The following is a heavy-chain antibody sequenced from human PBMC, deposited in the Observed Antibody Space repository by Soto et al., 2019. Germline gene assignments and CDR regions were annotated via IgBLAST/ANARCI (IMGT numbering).Heavy chain of an antibody. V-gene: IGHV1-18*04. Sequence: QVQLVQSGAEVKKPGASVKVSCKASGYTFTSYGISWVRQAPGQGLEWMGWISAYNGNTNYAQKLQGRVTMTTDTFTSTAYMELRSLRSDDTAVYYCARGNIVVVPAARGNWFDPWGQGTLVTVSS. J-gene: IGHJ5*02. CDR1: GYTFTSYG. D-gene: IGHD2-2*01. CDR3: ARGNIVVVPAARGNWFDP. CDR2: ISAYNGNT.